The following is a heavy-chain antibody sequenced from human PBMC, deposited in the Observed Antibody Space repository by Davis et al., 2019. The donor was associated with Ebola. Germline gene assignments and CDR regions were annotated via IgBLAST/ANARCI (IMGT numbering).Heavy chain of an antibody. Sequence: GGSLRLSCAASGFTFSGYAMHWVRQAPGKGLEWVALISYDGSNKNYADSVRGRFTISRDNSKNTLYLQMNSLRAEDTAVYYCARDSSGWYYFDYWGQGTLVTVSA. CDR1: GFTFSGYA. D-gene: IGHD6-19*01. CDR3: ARDSSGWYYFDY. CDR2: ISYDGSNK. J-gene: IGHJ4*02. V-gene: IGHV3-30-3*01.